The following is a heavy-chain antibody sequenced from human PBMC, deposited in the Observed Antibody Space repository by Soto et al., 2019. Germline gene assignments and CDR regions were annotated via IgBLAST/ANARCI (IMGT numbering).Heavy chain of an antibody. Sequence: GSLRLSCAASGFTFSSYSMNWVRQAPGKGLEWVSYISSSSNTMFYADSVKGRFTISRDNAENSLYLQMNSLRDEDTAVYYCARDWALIDTLVFFDYWGQGALVTVSS. CDR2: ISSSSNTM. CDR3: ARDWALIDTLVFFDY. CDR1: GFTFSSYS. D-gene: IGHD2-8*01. V-gene: IGHV3-48*02. J-gene: IGHJ4*02.